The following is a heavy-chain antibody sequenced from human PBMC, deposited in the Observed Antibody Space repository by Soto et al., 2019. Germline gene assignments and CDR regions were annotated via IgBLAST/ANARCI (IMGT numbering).Heavy chain of an antibody. D-gene: IGHD2-8*02. CDR2: ISASGGST. J-gene: IGHJ4*02. V-gene: IGHV3-23*01. CDR1: GLPPASLP. CDR3: ATPGLGTGRYFFHD. Sequence: EVQLLDSGGAWLQPGGSRGLSVEASGLPPASLPMRGVGRAPGKGLEWVPGISASGGSTYYADSVKGRFTISRDNSKNTLYLQMNSLRAEDTAVYYCATPGLGTGRYFFHDWGQGTLVTVSS.